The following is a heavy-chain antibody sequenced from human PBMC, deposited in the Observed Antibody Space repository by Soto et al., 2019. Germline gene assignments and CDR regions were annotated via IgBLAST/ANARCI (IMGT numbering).Heavy chain of an antibody. CDR3: GGTGGGGD. CDR1: GASISGYF. D-gene: IGHD3-16*01. V-gene: IGHV4-4*08. J-gene: IGHJ4*02. CDR2: IHSSGST. Sequence: QVQLQESGPGLVKPSETLSLTCTVSGASISGYFWNWIRQPPGRGLEWIGYIHSSGSTKYNPSLRSRVPKSFDPPKNQFPLHLGSGTPADPAVFYLGGTGGGGDWGQGTLVTVSS.